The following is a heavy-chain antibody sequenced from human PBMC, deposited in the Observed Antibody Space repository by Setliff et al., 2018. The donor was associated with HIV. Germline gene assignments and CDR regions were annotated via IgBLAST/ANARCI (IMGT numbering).Heavy chain of an antibody. CDR2: ISYDGSSI. CDR1: GFTFSRYG. Sequence: PGGSLRLSCAASGFTFSRYGMHWVRQAPGKGLEWVAFISYDGSSISYADSVKGRFTISRDNAKNTLYLQMNSLRGEDTAVYYCARHSDWYGNDAFDIWGQGTRVTVSS. D-gene: IGHD6-19*01. CDR3: ARHSDWYGNDAFDI. V-gene: IGHV3-30*04. J-gene: IGHJ3*02.